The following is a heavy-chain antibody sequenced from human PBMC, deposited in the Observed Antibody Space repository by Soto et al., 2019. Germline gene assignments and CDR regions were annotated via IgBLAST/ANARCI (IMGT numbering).Heavy chain of an antibody. CDR1: GGSIINYY. D-gene: IGHD2-15*01. V-gene: IGHV4-59*08. J-gene: IGHJ4*02. CDR3: VRHCSGGSCFSSFDY. Sequence: SETLSLTCTVSGGSIINYYWSWIRQPPGKGLEWIGYVYYTGSTKYIPSLESRVAISVDTSRNQFSLKLGSVSAADTALYYCVRHCSGGSCFSSFDYWGQGTLVTVSS. CDR2: VYYTGST.